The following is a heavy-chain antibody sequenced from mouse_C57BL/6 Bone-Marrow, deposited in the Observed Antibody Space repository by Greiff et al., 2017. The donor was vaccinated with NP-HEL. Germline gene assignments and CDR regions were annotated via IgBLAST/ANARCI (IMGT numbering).Heavy chain of an antibody. J-gene: IGHJ4*01. D-gene: IGHD2-3*01. CDR1: GYTFTDYE. CDR3: YDGYYYAMDY. Sequence: VQLQQSGAELVRPGASVTLSCKASGYTFTDYEMHWVKQTPVHGLEWIGAIDPETGGTAYNQKFKGKAILTADKSSSTAYMELRSLTSEDSAVYYCYDGYYYAMDYWGQGTSVTVSS. V-gene: IGHV1-15*01. CDR2: IDPETGGT.